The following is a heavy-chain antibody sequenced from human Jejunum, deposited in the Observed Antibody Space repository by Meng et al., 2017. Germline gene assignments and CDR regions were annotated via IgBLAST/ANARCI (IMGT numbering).Heavy chain of an antibody. CDR1: CDSVTSGSYH. CDR2: IHHSGIT. Sequence: QVQLQESGPGLVKPSQTLFLACTVPCDSVTSGSYHWSWIRQPPGKGLEWIGYIHHSGITYYNPSLRSRLLISIDTSKRQLSLTLNSVTAADTALYYCATIQSSPHFFNYWGQGTLVTVSS. V-gene: IGHV4-30-4*01. J-gene: IGHJ4*02. D-gene: IGHD6-6*01. CDR3: ATIQSSPHFFNY.